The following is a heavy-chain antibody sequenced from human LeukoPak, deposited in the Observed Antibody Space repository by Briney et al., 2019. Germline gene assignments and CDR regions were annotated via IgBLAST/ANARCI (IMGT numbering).Heavy chain of an antibody. CDR1: GGSISSGGYY. V-gene: IGHV4-31*03. CDR3: ARAPGGGDYFDY. D-gene: IGHD3-10*01. J-gene: IGHJ4*02. CDR2: IYYSGST. Sequence: SETLSLTCTVSGGSISSGGYYWSWIRQHPGKGLEWIGYIYYSGSTYYNPSLKSRVTISVDTSKNQFSLKLSSVTAADTAVYYCARAPGGGDYFDYWGQGTLVTVSS.